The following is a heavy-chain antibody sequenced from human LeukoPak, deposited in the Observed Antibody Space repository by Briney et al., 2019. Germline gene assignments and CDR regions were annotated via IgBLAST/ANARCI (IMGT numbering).Heavy chain of an antibody. V-gene: IGHV3-21*01. CDR3: ARDHSPLSTMIVVVRYFDY. CDR2: ISSSSSYI. D-gene: IGHD3-22*01. J-gene: IGHJ4*02. Sequence: GGSLRLSCAASGFTFSSYSMNWVRQAPGKGLEWVSSISSSSSYIYYADSVKGRFTISRDNAKNSLYLQMNSLRAEDTAVYYCARDHSPLSTMIVVVRYFDYWGQGTTVTVSS. CDR1: GFTFSSYS.